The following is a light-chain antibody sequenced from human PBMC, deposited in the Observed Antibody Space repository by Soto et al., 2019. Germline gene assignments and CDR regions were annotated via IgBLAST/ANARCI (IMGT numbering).Light chain of an antibody. CDR3: QQYYSTPPT. CDR1: QSVRSN. CDR2: GAS. V-gene: IGKV3-15*01. Sequence: ETVMTQSPATLPVSPGERATLSCRASQSVRSNLAWYQQKPGQAPRLLIYGASTRATGVPARFSGSGSGTEFTLTINSLQAEDVAVYYCQQYYSTPPTFGGGTKLEIK. J-gene: IGKJ4*01.